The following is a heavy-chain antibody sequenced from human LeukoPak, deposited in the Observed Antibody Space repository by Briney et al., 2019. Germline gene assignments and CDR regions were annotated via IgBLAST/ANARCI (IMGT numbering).Heavy chain of an antibody. CDR2: IYPDDSDT. CDR3: ARPNITSYYDSRGYDAFDV. J-gene: IGHJ3*01. V-gene: IGHV5-51*01. D-gene: IGHD3-22*01. CDR1: GYKFNAYW. Sequence: GESLKISCKGSGYKFNAYWIAWVRQIPRKGLEWMGIIYPDDSDTRYSPSFQGQVTISADKSVSIAYLQWSSLKASDTAMYYCARPNITSYYDSRGYDAFDVWGQGTMVIVSS.